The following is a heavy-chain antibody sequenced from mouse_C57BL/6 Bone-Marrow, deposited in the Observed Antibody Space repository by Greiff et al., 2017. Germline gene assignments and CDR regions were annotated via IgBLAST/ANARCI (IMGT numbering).Heavy chain of an antibody. CDR1: GFTFSSYG. D-gene: IGHD1-1*01. Sequence: EVQLVESGGDLVKPGGSLKLSCAASGFTFSSYGMSWVRQTPDKRLEWVATISSGGSYTYYPDSVKGRFPISRDNAKNTLYLQMSSLKSEDTAMCYCARHRPYYGRDYWGQSATLTRSS. CDR3: ARHRPYYGRDY. V-gene: IGHV5-6*01. J-gene: IGHJ2*01. CDR2: ISSGGSYT.